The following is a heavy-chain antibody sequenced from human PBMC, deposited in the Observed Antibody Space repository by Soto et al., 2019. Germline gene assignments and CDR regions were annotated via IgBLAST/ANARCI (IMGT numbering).Heavy chain of an antibody. CDR1: GGSISSSSFY. D-gene: IGHD2-2*01. CDR3: ARRCSSSRCSDVFDI. Sequence: QLQLQESGPGLVKASETLSLTCTVSGGSISSSSFYWGWIRQPPGKGLEWIGSIYYSGTTYYSPSLKSRVTISIDPSKNQFSLKLSSVTGADTAVYYCARRCSSSRCSDVFDIWGQGTMVTVSS. CDR2: IYYSGTT. J-gene: IGHJ3*02. V-gene: IGHV4-39*01.